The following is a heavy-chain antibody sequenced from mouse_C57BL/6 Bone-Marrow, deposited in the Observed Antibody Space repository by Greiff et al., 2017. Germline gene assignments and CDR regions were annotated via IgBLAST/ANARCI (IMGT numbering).Heavy chain of an antibody. CDR2: IDPEIGDT. V-gene: IGHV14-4*01. D-gene: IGHD2-1*01. CDR1: GFNIKDDY. CDR3: SSLDGNYFDV. Sequence: VQLQQSGAELVRPGASVKLSCTASGFNIKDDYIHWVKQRPEQGLEWIGWIDPEIGDTAYASKFQGKATITSDTSSNTAYLQLSSLTSEDTAVYYCSSLDGNYFDVWGQGTPLTVAS. J-gene: IGHJ2*01.